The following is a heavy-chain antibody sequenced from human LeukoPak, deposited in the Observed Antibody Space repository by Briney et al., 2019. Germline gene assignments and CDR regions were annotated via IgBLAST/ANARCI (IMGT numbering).Heavy chain of an antibody. V-gene: IGHV3-7*05. CDR1: GFTFSIYW. CDR2: IKQDGSER. Sequence: GGCLRLSCAASGFTFSIYWMSWVRQAPGKGLEWVANIKQDGSERYYVDSVKGRLTISRDNAKNSLYLQMNSLRAEDTAVYYCAREKVGATTFDYWGQGTLVTVSS. CDR3: AREKVGATTFDY. J-gene: IGHJ4*02. D-gene: IGHD1-26*01.